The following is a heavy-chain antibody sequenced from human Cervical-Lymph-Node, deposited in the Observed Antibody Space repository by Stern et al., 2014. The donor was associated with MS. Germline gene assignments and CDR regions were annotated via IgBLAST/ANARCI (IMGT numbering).Heavy chain of an antibody. V-gene: IGHV4-61*02. J-gene: IGHJ5*02. Sequence: QVQLVQSGPGLVKPSQTLSLTCTVSGGSISSSGYYWSWIRQPADKGLEWIGRIHDSGSTYYNPSLKSRVTISMDTATYPFSLKRTSVTAADTAVYYCATTRWDLFTWNWFDPWGQGTLVTVSS. CDR1: GGSISSSGYY. D-gene: IGHD1-26*01. CDR3: ATTRWDLFTWNWFDP. CDR2: IHDSGST.